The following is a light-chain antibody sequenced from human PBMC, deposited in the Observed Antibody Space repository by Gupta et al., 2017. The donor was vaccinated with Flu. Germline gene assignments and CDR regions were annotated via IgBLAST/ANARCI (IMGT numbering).Light chain of an antibody. CDR2: SNN. CDR3: VAWDDSLNGLWV. Sequence: QSSLPPPPSASSTPVQRLTISCSGSSSNIGSNTVNWYRQIPGTAPELLIYSNNQRPSRVPDRFSASKSGTSASLAISGLRSEDEADYYCVAWDDSLNGLWVFGGGTKLTVL. CDR1: SSNIGSNT. V-gene: IGLV1-44*01. J-gene: IGLJ3*02.